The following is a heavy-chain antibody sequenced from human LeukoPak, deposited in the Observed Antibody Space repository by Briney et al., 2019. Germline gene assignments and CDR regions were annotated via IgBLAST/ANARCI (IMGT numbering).Heavy chain of an antibody. J-gene: IGHJ4*02. D-gene: IGHD3-3*01. CDR1: GGSISSYY. CDR3: ARGRGTGYTIFGTYYFDY. Sequence: SETLSLTCTVSGGSISSYYWSWIRQPAGKGLEWIGRIYTSGSTNYNPSLKSRVTMSVDTSKNQFSLKLSSVTAADTAVYYCARGRGTGYTIFGTYYFDYWGQGTLVTVSS. CDR2: IYTSGST. V-gene: IGHV4-4*07.